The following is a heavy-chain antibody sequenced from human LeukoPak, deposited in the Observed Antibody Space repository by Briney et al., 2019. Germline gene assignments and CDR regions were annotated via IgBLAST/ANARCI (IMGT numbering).Heavy chain of an antibody. CDR2: ISSGSTTI. V-gene: IGHV3-48*04. J-gene: IGHJ3*02. CDR3: ARDQAHYFDTTGDAFDI. CDR1: GFTFSNYG. D-gene: IGHD3-22*01. Sequence: GGSLRLSCAASGFTFSNYGMHWVRQAPGKGLEWVSYISSGSTTIDYADSVKGRFTISRDNAKNSLYLQMNSLRAEDTAIYYCARDQAHYFDTTGDAFDIWGQGTMVTVSS.